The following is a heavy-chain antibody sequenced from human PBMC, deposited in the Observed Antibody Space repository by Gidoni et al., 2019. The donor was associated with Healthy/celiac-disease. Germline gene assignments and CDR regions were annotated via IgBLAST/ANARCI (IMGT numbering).Heavy chain of an antibody. J-gene: IGHJ4*02. CDR2: IYTSGST. Sequence: QVQLQESGPGLVKPSQTLSLTCPVSGGSISSGSYYWSWIRQPAGKGLEWIGRIYTSGSTNYNPSLKSRVTMSVDTSKTQFSLKLSSVTAADTAVYYCAREADSSLGYSFDYWGQGTLVTVSS. D-gene: IGHD6-13*01. CDR1: GGSISSGSYY. V-gene: IGHV4-61*02. CDR3: AREADSSLGYSFDY.